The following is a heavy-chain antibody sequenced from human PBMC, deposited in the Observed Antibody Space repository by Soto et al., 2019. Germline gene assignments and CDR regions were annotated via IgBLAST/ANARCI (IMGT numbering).Heavy chain of an antibody. V-gene: IGHV3-11*06. Sequence: GGSLRLSCAASGFSFSDYYMNWIRQAPGKGLEWVSYISSGSSYTNYADSVKGRFTISRDNAKNSLYLQMNSLRAEDTAVYYCARAGVNSHGYQTYWGHGTLVTVSS. J-gene: IGHJ4*01. CDR2: ISSGSSYT. CDR1: GFSFSDYY. CDR3: ARAGVNSHGYQTY. D-gene: IGHD5-18*01.